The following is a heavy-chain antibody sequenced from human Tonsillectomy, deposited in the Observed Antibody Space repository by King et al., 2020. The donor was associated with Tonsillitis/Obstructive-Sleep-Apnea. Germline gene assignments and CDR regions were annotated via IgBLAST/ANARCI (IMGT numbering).Heavy chain of an antibody. Sequence: DVQLVESGGGLIQPGGSLRLSCAASGFTVSSNDMSWVRQAPGKGLEWVSLIHNGGITSYADSVKGRFTISRDNSKNTLYLQMNSLRAEDTAVYYCVREVAYGDYGFDYWGQGTLVTVSS. CDR2: IHNGGIT. V-gene: IGHV3-53*01. CDR3: VREVAYGDYGFDY. D-gene: IGHD4-17*01. CDR1: GFTVSSND. J-gene: IGHJ4*02.